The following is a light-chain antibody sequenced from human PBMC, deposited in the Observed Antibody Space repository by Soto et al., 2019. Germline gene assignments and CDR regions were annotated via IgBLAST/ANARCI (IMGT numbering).Light chain of an antibody. CDR3: SSYTTTTRL. V-gene: IGLV2-14*01. J-gene: IGLJ3*02. Sequence: QSALTQPASVSGSPGQSITISCTGTSSDIGSNNYVSWFQQRPGKAPTLIIYEVSNRPLGVSTHFSGSKSGNTASLTISGLLPEDEAEYYCSSYTTTTRLFGGGTQLTVL. CDR2: EVS. CDR1: SSDIGSNNY.